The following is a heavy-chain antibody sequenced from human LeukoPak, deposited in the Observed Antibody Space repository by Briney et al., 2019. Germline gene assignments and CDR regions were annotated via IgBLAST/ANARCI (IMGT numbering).Heavy chain of an antibody. V-gene: IGHV1-2*02. Sequence: ASVKVSCKASGYTFTGYYMHWVRQAPGQGLEWMGWINPNSGGTNYAQKFQGRVTMTGDTSISTAYMELSRLRSDDTAVYYCARGVLRFLESYNWFDPWGQGTLVTVSS. CDR3: ARGVLRFLESYNWFDP. D-gene: IGHD3-3*01. CDR1: GYTFTGYY. CDR2: INPNSGGT. J-gene: IGHJ5*02.